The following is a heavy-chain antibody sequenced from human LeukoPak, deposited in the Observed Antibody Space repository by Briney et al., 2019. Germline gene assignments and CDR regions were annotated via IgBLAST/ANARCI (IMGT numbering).Heavy chain of an antibody. CDR1: GFTFSSYG. J-gene: IGHJ4*02. D-gene: IGHD3-10*01. CDR2: IRYDGSNK. Sequence: GGSLRLSCAASGFTFSSYGMHWVRQAPGKGLEWVAFIRYDGSNKYYADSVKGRFTISRDNSKNTLYLQMSSLRDEDTAVYYCAKDRETYYYGSGTHSPPFDYWGQGTLVTVSS. V-gene: IGHV3-30*02. CDR3: AKDRETYYYGSGTHSPPFDY.